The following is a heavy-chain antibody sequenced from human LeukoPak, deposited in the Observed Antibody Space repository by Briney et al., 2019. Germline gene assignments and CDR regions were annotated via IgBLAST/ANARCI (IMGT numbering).Heavy chain of an antibody. D-gene: IGHD3-10*01. V-gene: IGHV3-48*03. J-gene: IGHJ4*02. CDR1: GFTFSTYE. CDR3: ARESPGGY. CDR2: ISGSGDTK. Sequence: GGSLRLSCAASGFTFSTYEVNWLRQAPGKGLEWLSYISGSGDTKYYADSVKGRFTISRDNAKDSLYLQMNTVGVEDTAVYYCARESPGGYWGQGTLVTVSS.